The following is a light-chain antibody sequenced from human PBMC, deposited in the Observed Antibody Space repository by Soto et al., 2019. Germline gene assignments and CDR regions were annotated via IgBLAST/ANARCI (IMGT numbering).Light chain of an antibody. Sequence: QSALAQPASVSGSPGQSITISSTGTSSDVGGFTYVSWYRQHPGKAPKLMIYEVNHRPSGVSNRFSGSKSGNTASLTISGLQAEDEATYYCNSYTTSSTVVFGGGTKLTVL. CDR1: SSDVGGFTY. CDR2: EVN. CDR3: NSYTTSSTVV. J-gene: IGLJ2*01. V-gene: IGLV2-14*01.